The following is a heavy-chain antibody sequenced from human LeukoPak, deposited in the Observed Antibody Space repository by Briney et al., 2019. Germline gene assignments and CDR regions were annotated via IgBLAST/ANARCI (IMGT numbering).Heavy chain of an antibody. J-gene: IGHJ4*02. CDR2: IIPIFGTA. CDR1: GGTFSSYA. D-gene: IGHD3-22*01. V-gene: IGHV1-69*13. CDR3: ARMPQVDYYDSSGYYPDY. Sequence: SVKVSCKASGGTFSSYAISWVRQAPGQGLEWMGGIIPIFGTANYAQKFQGRVTITADESTSTAYMELRSLRSDDTAVYYCARMPQVDYYDSSGYYPDYWGQGTLVTVSS.